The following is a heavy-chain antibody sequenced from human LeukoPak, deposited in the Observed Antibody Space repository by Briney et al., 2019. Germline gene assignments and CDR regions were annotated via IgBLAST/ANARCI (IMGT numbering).Heavy chain of an antibody. CDR2: IKQDGSEK. V-gene: IGHV3-7*01. Sequence: PGGSLRLSCAASGFTFSSYWMSWVRQAPGKGLEWVANIKQDGSEKCYVDSVKGRFTISRDNAKNSLYLQMNSLRAEDTAVYYCARARGNWNRGGPSYYYYMDVWGKGTTVTVSS. CDR1: GFTFSSYW. CDR3: ARARGNWNRGGPSYYYYMDV. J-gene: IGHJ6*03. D-gene: IGHD1-20*01.